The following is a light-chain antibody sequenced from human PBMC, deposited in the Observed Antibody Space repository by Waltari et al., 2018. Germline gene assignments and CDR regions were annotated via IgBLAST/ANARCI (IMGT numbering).Light chain of an antibody. CDR2: DAS. CDR3: QQYGSSPLT. CDR1: HSVSGGY. Sequence: RAGHSVSGGYLAWYQQRPGQAPRLLIYDASSRATGISDRFSGSGSGTDFTLTISRLEPEDFAVYNCQQYGSSPLTFGGGTKVEIK. J-gene: IGKJ4*01. V-gene: IGKV3-20*01.